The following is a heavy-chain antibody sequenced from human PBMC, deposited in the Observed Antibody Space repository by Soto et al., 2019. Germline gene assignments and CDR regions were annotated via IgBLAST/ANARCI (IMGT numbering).Heavy chain of an antibody. CDR2: IKQDGSEK. CDR3: ARDPILELRSYDAFDI. D-gene: IGHD1-7*01. Sequence: SGGSLRLSCAASGFTFSSYWMSWVRQAPGKGLEWVANIKQDGSEKYYVDSVKGRFTISRDNAKNSLYLQMNSLRAEDTAVYYCARDPILELRSYDAFDIWGQGTMVTVSS. CDR1: GFTFSSYW. J-gene: IGHJ3*02. V-gene: IGHV3-7*01.